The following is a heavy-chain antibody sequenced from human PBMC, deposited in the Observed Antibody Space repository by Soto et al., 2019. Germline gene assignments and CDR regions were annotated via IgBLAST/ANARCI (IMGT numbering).Heavy chain of an antibody. CDR3: ASLVVVKDYYYGMDV. CDR2: IIPIFGTA. D-gene: IGHD2-15*01. V-gene: IGHV1-69*13. CDR1: GGTFSSYA. Sequence: ASVKVTCKASGGTFSSYAISWVRQAPGQGLEWMGGIIPIFGTANYAQKFQGRVTITADESTSTAYMELSSLRSEDTAVYYCASLVVVKDYYYGMDVWGQGTTVTVSS. J-gene: IGHJ6*02.